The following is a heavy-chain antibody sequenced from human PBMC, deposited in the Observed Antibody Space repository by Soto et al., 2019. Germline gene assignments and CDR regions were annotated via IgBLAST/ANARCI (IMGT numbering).Heavy chain of an antibody. V-gene: IGHV6-1*01. Sequence: SQTLSLTCAISGDSVSSNSAAWNWIRQSPSRGLEWLGRTYYRSKWYSDYAISVKSRMTINPDTSKNQFSLQLDSVTPEDTAVYYCARDFGYSYGSWFDPWGQGTLVTVSS. J-gene: IGHJ5*02. CDR2: TYYRSKWYS. CDR3: ARDFGYSYGSWFDP. CDR1: GDSVSSNSAA. D-gene: IGHD5-18*01.